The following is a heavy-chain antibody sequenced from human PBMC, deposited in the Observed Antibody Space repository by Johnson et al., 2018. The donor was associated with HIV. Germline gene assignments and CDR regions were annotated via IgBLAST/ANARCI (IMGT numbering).Heavy chain of an antibody. CDR2: ISYDGSNK. CDR1: GFTFSSYA. CDR3: ARVTHIQLWANEAFDS. V-gene: IGHV3-30*04. Sequence: QEQLVESGGGVVQPGRSLRLSCAASGFTFSSYAMHWVRQAPGKGLEWVAVISYDGSNKYYADSVKGRFTISRDNSKKTLYLQMNSLRAEDTAVYYCARVTHIQLWANEAFDSWGQGTMVTVSS. J-gene: IGHJ3*02. D-gene: IGHD5-18*01.